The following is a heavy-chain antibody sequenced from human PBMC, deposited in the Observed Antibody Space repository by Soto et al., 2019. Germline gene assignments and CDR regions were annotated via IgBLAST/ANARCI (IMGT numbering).Heavy chain of an antibody. V-gene: IGHV1-18*01. Sequence: SVKVSCKASGYTFTSYGISWVRQAPGQGLEWMGWISAYNGNTNYAQKLQGRVTMTTDTSTSTAYMELRSLRSDDTAVYYCARGDYDSSRQDDAFDIWGQGTMVTVSS. CDR1: GYTFTSYG. CDR3: ARGDYDSSRQDDAFDI. J-gene: IGHJ3*02. CDR2: ISAYNGNT. D-gene: IGHD3-22*01.